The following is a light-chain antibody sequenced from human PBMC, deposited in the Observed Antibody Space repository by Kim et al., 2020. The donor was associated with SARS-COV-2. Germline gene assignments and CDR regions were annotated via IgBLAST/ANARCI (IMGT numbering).Light chain of an antibody. Sequence: PGQTARITCSGDALPKQYAYWYQQKPGQAPVLVIYKDSERPSGIPERFSGSSSGTTVTLTISGVQAEDEADYYCQSADSSGTYVVFGGGTQLAVL. J-gene: IGLJ2*01. V-gene: IGLV3-25*03. CDR3: QSADSSGTYVV. CDR2: KDS. CDR1: ALPKQY.